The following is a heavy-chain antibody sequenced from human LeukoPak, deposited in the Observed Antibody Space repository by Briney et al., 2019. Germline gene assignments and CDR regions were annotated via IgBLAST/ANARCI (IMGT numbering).Heavy chain of an antibody. Sequence: SETLSLTCTVSGGSISSYYWSWIRQPPGKGLEWIGYIQYSGSTNYNPSLKSRVTISVDTSKNQFSLKLTSVTAADTAVYYCARSIYTTTSHPYFFDYWGQGTLVTVSS. V-gene: IGHV4-59*01. D-gene: IGHD1-26*01. CDR1: GGSISSYY. CDR2: IQYSGST. CDR3: ARSIYTTTSHPYFFDY. J-gene: IGHJ4*02.